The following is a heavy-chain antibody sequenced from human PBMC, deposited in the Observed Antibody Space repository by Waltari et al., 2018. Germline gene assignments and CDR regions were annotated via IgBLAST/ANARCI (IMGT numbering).Heavy chain of an antibody. CDR3: AKDAFGNTYLDH. J-gene: IGHJ5*02. CDR2: ASFDGSTT. V-gene: IGHV3-30*18. CDR1: GFSVSHFG. Sequence: QVQLAESGGGVVQPGMSLRPACAASGFSVSHFGMHWVRQAPGKGLEWVALASFDGSTTYYADSVRGRFTISRDNSKNTLYLDINTLRVDDTAIYYCAKDAFGNTYLDHWGQGTLVTVSS. D-gene: IGHD3-10*01.